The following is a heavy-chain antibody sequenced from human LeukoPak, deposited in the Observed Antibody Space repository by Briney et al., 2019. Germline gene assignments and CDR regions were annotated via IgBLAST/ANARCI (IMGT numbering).Heavy chain of an antibody. V-gene: IGHV4-30-4*01. CDR3: ARYYFASGTYNQFDY. CDR1: GGSISSGDYY. J-gene: IGHJ4*02. D-gene: IGHD3-10*01. CDR2: IYYSGTT. Sequence: SETLSLTCTVSGGSISSGDYYWGWIRQPPGKGLEWITHIYYSGTTYYNPSLKSRATISVDMSKNQFSLKLSSVTAADTAVYYCARYYFASGTYNQFDYWGQGTLVTVSS.